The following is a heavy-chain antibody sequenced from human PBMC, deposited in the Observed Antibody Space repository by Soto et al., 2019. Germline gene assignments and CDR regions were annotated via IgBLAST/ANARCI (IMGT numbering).Heavy chain of an antibody. Sequence: ASVKVSCKASGYTFTGYYMHWVRQAPGQGLEWMGWINPNSGGTNYAQKFQGWVTMTRDTSISTAYMELSRLRSDDTAVYSCARDPRYSGSYSGYFDYWGQGTLVTVSS. CDR2: INPNSGGT. CDR1: GYTFTGYY. J-gene: IGHJ4*02. D-gene: IGHD1-26*01. V-gene: IGHV1-2*04. CDR3: ARDPRYSGSYSGYFDY.